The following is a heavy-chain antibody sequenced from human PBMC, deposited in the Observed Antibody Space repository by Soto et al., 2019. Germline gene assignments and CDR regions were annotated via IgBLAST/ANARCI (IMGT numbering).Heavy chain of an antibody. CDR3: ARGGVDYDSSGYYYWNY. V-gene: IGHV1-69*01. Sequence: SVKVSCQASGGTFSSYAISWARQAPGQGLEWMGGIIPIFGTANYAQKFQGRVPITADESTSTAYMELSSLRSEETAVYYCARGGVDYDSSGYYYWNYWGQGTLVTVSS. D-gene: IGHD3-22*01. CDR1: GGTFSSYA. J-gene: IGHJ4*02. CDR2: IIPIFGTA.